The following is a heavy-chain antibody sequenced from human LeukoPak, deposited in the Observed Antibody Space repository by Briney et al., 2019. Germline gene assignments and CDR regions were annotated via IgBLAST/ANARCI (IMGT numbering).Heavy chain of an antibody. V-gene: IGHV3-30*18. CDR3: AKDGWRSEGIDY. CDR1: GFTFSSYG. CDR2: ISYDGSNK. Sequence: GGSLRLSCAASGFTFSSYGMHWVRQAPGKGLEWVAVISYDGSNKYYADSVKGRFTISRDNSKNTLYLQMNSLRAEDTAVYYCAKDGWRSEGIDYWGQGTLVTVSS. D-gene: IGHD5-24*01. J-gene: IGHJ4*02.